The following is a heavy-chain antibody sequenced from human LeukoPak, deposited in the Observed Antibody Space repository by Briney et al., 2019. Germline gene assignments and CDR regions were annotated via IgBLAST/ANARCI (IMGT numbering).Heavy chain of an antibody. J-gene: IGHJ4*02. CDR1: GFTFDDYA. CDR3: AKDGKWELLEAYFDY. D-gene: IGHD1-26*01. Sequence: GGSLTLSCAASGFTFDDYAMHWVRQAPGEGLEWVSGISWNSGSIGYADSVKGRFTISRDNAKNSLYLQMNSLRADDTALYYCAKDGKWELLEAYFDYWGQGTLVTVSS. V-gene: IGHV3-9*01. CDR2: ISWNSGSI.